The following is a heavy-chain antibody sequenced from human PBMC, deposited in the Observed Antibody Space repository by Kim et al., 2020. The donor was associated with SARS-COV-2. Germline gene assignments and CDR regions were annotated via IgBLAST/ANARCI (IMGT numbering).Heavy chain of an antibody. J-gene: IGHJ6*02. CDR1: GGSISSGGYY. Sequence: PSETLSLTCTVSGGSISSGGYYWSWIRQHPGKGLEWIGYIYYSGSTYYNPSLKSRVTISVDTSKNQFSLKLSSVTAADTAVYYCARVPLKNPVPLGYYYYYGMDVWGQGTTVTVSS. CDR2: IYYSGST. CDR3: ARVPLKNPVPLGYYYYYGMDV. V-gene: IGHV4-31*03.